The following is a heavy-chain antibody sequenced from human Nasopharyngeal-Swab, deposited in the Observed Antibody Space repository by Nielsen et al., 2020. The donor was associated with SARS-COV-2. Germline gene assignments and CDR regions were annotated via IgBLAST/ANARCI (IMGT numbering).Heavy chain of an antibody. V-gene: IGHV3-21*01. Sequence: GESLKISCAASGFSFSTYNMNWVRQAPGKGLEWVSSISTTNGSMDYADSVRGRFTISRDNAKNSLFLQMNNLRAEDTAVYYCASGSVYHTLLYWGQGTLVTVS. CDR2: ISTTNGSM. J-gene: IGHJ4*02. D-gene: IGHD3-10*01. CDR3: ASGSVYHTLLY. CDR1: GFSFSTYN.